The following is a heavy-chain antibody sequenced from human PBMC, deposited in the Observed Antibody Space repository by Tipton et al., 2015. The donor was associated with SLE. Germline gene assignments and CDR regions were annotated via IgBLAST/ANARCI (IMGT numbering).Heavy chain of an antibody. CDR2: INSDGSST. V-gene: IGHV3-74*03. J-gene: IGHJ4*02. CDR1: GFIFSSYW. CDR3: VRAVGDLGDY. Sequence: GSLRLSCAASGFIFSSYWMHWVRQAPGKGLVGVSRINSDGSSTTYADSVKGRFTISRDNAKNTLYLQMNSLRAEDTAVYYCVRAVGDLGDYWGQGSLVTVSS. D-gene: IGHD3-16*01.